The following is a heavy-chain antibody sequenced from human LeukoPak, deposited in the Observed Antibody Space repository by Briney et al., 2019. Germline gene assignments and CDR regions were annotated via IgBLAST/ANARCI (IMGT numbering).Heavy chain of an antibody. D-gene: IGHD3-10*01. V-gene: IGHV3-30*04. J-gene: IGHJ4*02. CDR3: ARDFLRGAPDYLDL. Sequence: GRSLRLSRTASGFTLCSYPFRSVCQAPGKGLQWVAVIGYDGVNKFYTDSVKGRFTISRDDSKSTLYLQMDSLRADDTAVYYCARDFLRGAPDYLDLWGQGTLVTVSS. CDR2: IGYDGVNK. CDR1: GFTLCSYP.